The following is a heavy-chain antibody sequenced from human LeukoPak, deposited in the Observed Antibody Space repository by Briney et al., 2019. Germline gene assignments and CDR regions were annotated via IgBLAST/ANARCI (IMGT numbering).Heavy chain of an antibody. CDR3: ARGARYGGYDHPPPH. CDR1: GFTFSNYA. CDR2: IGGDGAVT. J-gene: IGHJ1*01. V-gene: IGHV3-23*01. Sequence: GGSLRLSCAASGFTFSNYALSWVRQAPGKGLEWVSVIGGDGAVTYYADSVKGRFTISRDNSKNTLYLQMYSLRAEDTAVYYCARGARYGGYDHPPPHWGQGTLVTVSS. D-gene: IGHD4-17*01.